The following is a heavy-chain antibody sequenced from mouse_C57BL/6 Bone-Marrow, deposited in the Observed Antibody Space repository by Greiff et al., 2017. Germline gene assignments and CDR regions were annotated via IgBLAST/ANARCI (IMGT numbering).Heavy chain of an antibody. Sequence: LVASGAELVKPGASVKISCKVSGYAFSTYWMNWVKQRPGKGLEWIGQIYPGNGDTNYNGKFKGKATLTADKSSSTAHRQHSSLTSEDSAVYFCARDWDYFDYWGQGTTRTVSS. CDR3: ARDWDYFDY. D-gene: IGHD4-1*01. V-gene: IGHV1-80*01. J-gene: IGHJ2*01. CDR1: GYAFSTYW. CDR2: IYPGNGDT.